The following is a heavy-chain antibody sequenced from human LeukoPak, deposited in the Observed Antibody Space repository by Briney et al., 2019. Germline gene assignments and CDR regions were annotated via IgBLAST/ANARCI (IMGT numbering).Heavy chain of an antibody. CDR3: VRRRGYSGYAFDY. J-gene: IGHJ4*02. Sequence: PSETLSLTCAVSGGSISSSNWWSWVRQPPGKGLEWIGEIYHSGSTNYNPSLKSRVTISVDKSKNQFSLKLSSVTAADTAVYYCVRRRGYSGYAFDYWGQGTLVTVSS. CDR2: IYHSGST. V-gene: IGHV4-4*02. D-gene: IGHD5-12*01. CDR1: GGSISSSNW.